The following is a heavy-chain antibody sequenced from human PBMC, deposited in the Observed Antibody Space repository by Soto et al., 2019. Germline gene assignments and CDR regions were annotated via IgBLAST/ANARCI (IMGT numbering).Heavy chain of an antibody. V-gene: IGHV3-53*01. CDR1: GFTVSSNY. D-gene: IGHD5-18*01. Sequence: GGSLRLSCAASGFTVSSNYMSWVRQAPGKGLEWVSVIYSGGSTYYADSVKGRFTISRDNSKNTLYLQMNSLRAEDTAVYYCAGPAGGYSYGYRYWGQGTLVTVSS. CDR3: AGPAGGYSYGYRY. CDR2: IYSGGST. J-gene: IGHJ4*02.